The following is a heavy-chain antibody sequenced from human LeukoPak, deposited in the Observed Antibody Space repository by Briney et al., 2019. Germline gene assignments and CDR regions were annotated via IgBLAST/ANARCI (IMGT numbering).Heavy chain of an antibody. J-gene: IGHJ4*02. V-gene: IGHV4-39*01. Sequence: SETLSLPCTVSGGSISSSSYYWGWIRQPPGKGLEWIGSIYYSGSTYYNPSLKSRVTISVDTSKNQFSLKLSSVTAADTAVYYCARVDSYGYDYWGQGTLVTVS. D-gene: IGHD5-18*01. CDR2: IYYSGST. CDR1: GGSISSSSYY. CDR3: ARVDSYGYDY.